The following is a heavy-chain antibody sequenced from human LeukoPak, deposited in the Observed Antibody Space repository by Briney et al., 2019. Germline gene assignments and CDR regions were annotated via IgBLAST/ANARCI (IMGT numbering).Heavy chain of an antibody. Sequence: PGRSLRLSCAASGFTFDDYGMHWVRHAPGKGMECVSGINWNSGTKAYADSAKGRFTISRDNAKNSLYLQMNSLRAEDMGLYYCARTNVRNWGTHFDHWGQGSLVTVSS. J-gene: IGHJ4*02. CDR1: GFTFDDYG. D-gene: IGHD7-27*01. CDR3: ARTNVRNWGTHFDH. V-gene: IGHV3-9*03. CDR2: INWNSGTK.